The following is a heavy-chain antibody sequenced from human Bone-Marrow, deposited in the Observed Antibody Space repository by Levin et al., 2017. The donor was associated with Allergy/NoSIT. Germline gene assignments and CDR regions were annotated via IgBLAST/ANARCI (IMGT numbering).Heavy chain of an antibody. CDR1: GYMFNDYW. D-gene: IGHD2-15*01. J-gene: IGHJ6*02. CDR3: ARGHCRASSCRDYYDYYGMDV. V-gene: IGHV5-51*01. CDR2: VYPGDSNT. Sequence: RGESLKISCKASGYMFNDYWLGWVRQMPETGLEWIGIVYPGDSNTRYSPSFQGQVTISADKSITTAYLQWNSLKASDTATYYCARGHCRASSCRDYYDYYGMDVWGQGTTVTV.